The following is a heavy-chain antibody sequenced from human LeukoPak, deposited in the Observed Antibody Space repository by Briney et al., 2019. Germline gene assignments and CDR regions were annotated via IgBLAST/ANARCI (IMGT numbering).Heavy chain of an antibody. V-gene: IGHV1-24*01. J-gene: IGHJ4*02. CDR3: TTRSGDFWSGFVN. D-gene: IGHD3-3*01. Sequence: ASVTVSCKVSGNSLSELSIQWGRQAPGKGLECMGGFDPEEAKMEYEKNFQGRVTMTEDTSTQTAYMELSGLTSDDTAVYYCTTRSGDFWSGFVNWGQGTLVTVSS. CDR2: FDPEEAKM. CDR1: GNSLSELS.